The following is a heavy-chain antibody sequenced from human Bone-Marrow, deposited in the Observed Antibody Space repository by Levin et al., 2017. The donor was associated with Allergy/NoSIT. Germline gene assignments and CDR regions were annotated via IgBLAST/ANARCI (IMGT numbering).Heavy chain of an antibody. CDR1: GFTFSTYW. CDR2: IQSNGKT. J-gene: IGHJ5*02. D-gene: IGHD3-10*01. CDR3: ARDRFYSDSGSNFSWCDP. Sequence: QSGGSLRLSCAASGFTFSTYWMHWVRQAPGKGLVWVSRIQSNGKTNYADSVKGRFTISRDNAKNTLYLQMNSLTVEDTAVYYCARDRFYSDSGSNFSWCDPWGQEPWSPSPQ. V-gene: IGHV3-74*01.